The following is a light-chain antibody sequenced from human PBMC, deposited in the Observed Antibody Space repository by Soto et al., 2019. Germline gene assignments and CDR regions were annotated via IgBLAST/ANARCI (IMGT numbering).Light chain of an antibody. CDR2: GAS. Sequence: EIVLTQSPGTLSLSPGERATLSCRASQSVSSSYLAWYQQKPGQAPRLLIYGASSRATGIPDRFSGSRSGTDFTLTISRLEPEDCAVYYCQQYGSSLTWTFGQGTKVEIK. J-gene: IGKJ1*01. CDR1: QSVSSSY. V-gene: IGKV3-20*01. CDR3: QQYGSSLTWT.